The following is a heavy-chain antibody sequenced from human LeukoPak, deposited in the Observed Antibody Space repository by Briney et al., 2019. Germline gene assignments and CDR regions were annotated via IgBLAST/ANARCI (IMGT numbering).Heavy chain of an antibody. CDR2: IYTSGST. CDR3: ARIYYDSSGYYPHFDY. Sequence: SETLSLTCTVSGGSISSYYWSWIRQPAGKGLEWIGRIYTSGSTNYNPSLKSRVTISVDKSKNQFSLKLSSVTAADTAVYYCARIYYDSSGYYPHFDYWGQGTLVTVSS. V-gene: IGHV4-4*07. J-gene: IGHJ4*02. CDR1: GGSISSYY. D-gene: IGHD3-22*01.